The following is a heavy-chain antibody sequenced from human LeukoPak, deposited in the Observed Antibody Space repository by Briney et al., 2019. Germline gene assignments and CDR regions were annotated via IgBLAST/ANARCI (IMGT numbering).Heavy chain of an antibody. CDR3: ARANKPYSGSFYAFDI. CDR2: ISYDGSNK. D-gene: IGHD1-26*01. CDR1: GYRFSPYW. Sequence: PGGSLRLSCAASGYRFSPYWMSWVRQTPGKGLEWVAVISYDGSNKYYADSVKGRFTISRDNSKNTLYLQMNSLRAEDTAVYYCARANKPYSGSFYAFDIWGQGTMVTVSS. V-gene: IGHV3-30-3*01. J-gene: IGHJ3*02.